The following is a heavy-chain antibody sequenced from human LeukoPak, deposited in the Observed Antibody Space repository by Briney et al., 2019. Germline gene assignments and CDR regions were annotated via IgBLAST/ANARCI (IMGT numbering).Heavy chain of an antibody. CDR1: GFTFSSYA. CDR3: AKDRLSVYYYDSSGYYYFDY. J-gene: IGHJ4*02. CDR2: ISGSGGST. D-gene: IGHD3-22*01. Sequence: GGSLRLSCAASGFTFSSYATSWVRQAPGKGLEWVSTISGSGGSTYYADSVKGRFTISRDNSKNTLYLQMNSLRAEDTAVYYCAKDRLSVYYYDSSGYYYFDYWGQGTLVTVSS. V-gene: IGHV3-23*01.